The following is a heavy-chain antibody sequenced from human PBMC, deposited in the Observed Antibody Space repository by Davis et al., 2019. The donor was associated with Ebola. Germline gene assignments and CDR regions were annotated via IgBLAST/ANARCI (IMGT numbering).Heavy chain of an antibody. V-gene: IGHV4-39*07. CDR3: ARREYQLLSGRSNASRYWYFDL. CDR2: IYYSGST. CDR1: GGSISSSSYY. J-gene: IGHJ2*01. D-gene: IGHD2-2*01. Sequence: PSETLSLTCTVSGGSISSSSYYWGWIRQPPGKGLEWIGSIYYSGSTYYNPSLKSRVTISVDTSKNQFSLKLSSVTAADTAVYYCARREYQLLSGRSNASRYWYFDLWGRGTLVTVSS.